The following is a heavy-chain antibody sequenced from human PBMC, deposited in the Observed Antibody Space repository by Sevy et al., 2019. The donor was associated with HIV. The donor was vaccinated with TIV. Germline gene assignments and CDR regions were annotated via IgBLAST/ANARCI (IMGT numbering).Heavy chain of an antibody. CDR3: ARGGRYCSSTSCYTRNWFDP. D-gene: IGHD2-2*02. CDR2: ISAYNGNT. CDR1: GYTFTSYG. Sequence: ASVKVSCKASGYTFTSYGISWVRQAPGQGLEWMGWISAYNGNTNYAQKLQGRVTMTTDTSTSTAYMGLRGLGSDETAVYYCARGGRYCSSTSCYTRNWFDPWGQGTLVTVSS. V-gene: IGHV1-18*01. J-gene: IGHJ5*02.